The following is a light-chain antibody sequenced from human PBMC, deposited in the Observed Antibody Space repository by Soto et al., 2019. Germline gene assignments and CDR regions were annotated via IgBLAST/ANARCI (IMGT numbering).Light chain of an antibody. J-gene: IGKJ4*01. V-gene: IGKV3-11*01. CDR2: DAS. CDR3: QHRSNWPLT. Sequence: EIVLTQSPATLSLSPGERATLTCRASQSISSYLAWYQQKPGQAPRLLIYDASNRATGIPARFSGSGSGTDFTLTISSLEPEDFAVYYCQHRSNWPLTFGGGTKVEIK. CDR1: QSISSY.